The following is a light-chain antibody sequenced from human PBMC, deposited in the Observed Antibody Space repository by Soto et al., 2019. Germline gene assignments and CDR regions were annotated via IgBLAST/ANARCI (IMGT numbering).Light chain of an antibody. CDR2: AAS. CDR3: QQLNSYPPT. CDR1: QGISSY. Sequence: IQLTQSPSSLSASVGDRVTITCRASQGISSYLAWYQQKPGKAPKLLIYAASTLQSGVPTRFSGSGSGTDFTLTISSLQPEDFATYDCQQLNSYPPTFGPGTKVDIK. J-gene: IGKJ3*01. V-gene: IGKV1-9*01.